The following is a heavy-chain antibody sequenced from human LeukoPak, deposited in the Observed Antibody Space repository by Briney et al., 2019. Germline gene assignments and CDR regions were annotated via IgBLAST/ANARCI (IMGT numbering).Heavy chain of an antibody. Sequence: GGSLRLSCAASGFAFSSYAMSWVRQPPGKGLEWVSVISRRDDYTYYADSVKGRFTISRDNSKNTLYLQMNSLRAEDTAVYYCARAGEGLLAYSFDIWGRGTMVAVSS. CDR2: ISRRDDYT. J-gene: IGHJ3*02. CDR1: GFAFSSYA. CDR3: ARAGEGLLAYSFDI. V-gene: IGHV3-23*01. D-gene: IGHD1-26*01.